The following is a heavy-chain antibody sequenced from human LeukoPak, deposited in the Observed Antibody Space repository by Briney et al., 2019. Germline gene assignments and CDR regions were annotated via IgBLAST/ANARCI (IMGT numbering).Heavy chain of an antibody. D-gene: IGHD6-13*01. CDR1: GITFSSYG. Sequence: GGTLRLSCAASGITFSSYGMSWVRQAPGRGLEWVSSISSTGGTTYYADSVKGRFTISRDNSKNTLYLQMNSLRAEDTAVYYCARFGSEQLTSSDAFDIWGQGTMVTVSS. J-gene: IGHJ3*02. CDR3: ARFGSEQLTSSDAFDI. CDR2: ISSTGGTT. V-gene: IGHV3-23*01.